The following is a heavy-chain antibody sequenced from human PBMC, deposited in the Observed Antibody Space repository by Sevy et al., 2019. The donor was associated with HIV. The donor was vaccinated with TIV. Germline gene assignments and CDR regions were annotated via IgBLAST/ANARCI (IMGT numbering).Heavy chain of an antibody. D-gene: IGHD6-6*01. V-gene: IGHV1-69*13. CDR2: IIPIFGTA. J-gene: IGHJ5*02. CDR3: ARLGSPSIAARRWFDP. CDR1: GGTFSSYA. Sequence: ASVKVSCKASGGTFSSYAISWVRQAPGQGLEWMGGIIPIFGTANYAQKFQGRVTITADESTSTAYMELSSLRSEDTAVYYCARLGSPSIAARRWFDPWGQGTLVTVSS.